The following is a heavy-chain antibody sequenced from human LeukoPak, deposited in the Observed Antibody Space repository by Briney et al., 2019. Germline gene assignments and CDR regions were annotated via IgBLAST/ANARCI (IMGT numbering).Heavy chain of an antibody. CDR3: ATVDTAMTKLVDYYYMDV. J-gene: IGHJ6*03. CDR2: INPNSGGT. D-gene: IGHD5-18*01. CDR1: GYTFTGYY. V-gene: IGHV1-2*06. Sequence: GASVKVSCKASGYTFTGYYMHWVRQAPGQGLEWMGRINPNSGGTNYAQKFQGRVTMTRDTSISTAYMELSRLRSDDTAVYYCATVDTAMTKLVDYYYMDVWGKGTTVTVSS.